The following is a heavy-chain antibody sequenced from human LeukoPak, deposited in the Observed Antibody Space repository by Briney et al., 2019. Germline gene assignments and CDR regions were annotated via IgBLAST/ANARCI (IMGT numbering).Heavy chain of an antibody. CDR1: GFTFDDYA. Sequence: PGGSLRLSCAASGFTFDDYAMHWVRQAPGKGLEWVSGISWNSGSIGYADSVKGRFTVSRDNAKNSLYLQMNSLRAEDTALYYCTKGVAAGYYYYMDVWGKGTTVTASS. CDR2: ISWNSGSI. D-gene: IGHD6-13*01. CDR3: TKGVAAGYYYYMDV. J-gene: IGHJ6*03. V-gene: IGHV3-9*01.